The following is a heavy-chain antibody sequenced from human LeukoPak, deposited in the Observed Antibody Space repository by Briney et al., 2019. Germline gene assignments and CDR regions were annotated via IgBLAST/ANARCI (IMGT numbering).Heavy chain of an antibody. J-gene: IGHJ3*02. Sequence: SETLSLTCAVYGGSFSGYYWSWIRQPPGKGLEWIGEINHSGSTNYNPSLKSRVTISVDTSKNQFSLKLSSVTAADTAVYYCARLRSRSMIAIRKSDAFDIWGQGTMVTVSS. V-gene: IGHV4-34*01. CDR1: GGSFSGYY. CDR3: ARLRSRSMIAIRKSDAFDI. CDR2: INHSGST. D-gene: IGHD3-22*01.